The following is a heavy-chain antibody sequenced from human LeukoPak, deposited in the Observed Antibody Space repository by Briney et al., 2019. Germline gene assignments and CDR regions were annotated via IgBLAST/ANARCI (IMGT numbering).Heavy chain of an antibody. J-gene: IGHJ3*02. Sequence: GGSLRLSCAASGFTFSSYAMSWVRQAPGKGLEWVANIKQDGSEKYYVDSVKGRFTISRDNAKNSLYLQMNSLRAEDTAVYSCARDQGTTVTSYAFDIWGQGTMVTVSS. V-gene: IGHV3-7*01. D-gene: IGHD4-17*01. CDR2: IKQDGSEK. CDR3: ARDQGTTVTSYAFDI. CDR1: GFTFSSYA.